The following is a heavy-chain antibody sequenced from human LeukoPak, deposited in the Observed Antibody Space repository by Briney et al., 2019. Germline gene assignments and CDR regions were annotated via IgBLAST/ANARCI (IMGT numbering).Heavy chain of an antibody. D-gene: IGHD3-22*01. CDR2: MNPKSGGT. CDR1: GYTFTGYY. CDR3: ASTHYDSSGYYGY. Sequence: ASVKVSCKASGYTFTGYYVHWVRQAPGQGLEWMGWMNPKSGGTNYAQKLQGRVTMTTDTSTSTAYMELRSLRSEDTAVYYCASTHYDSSGYYGYWGQGTLVTVSS. V-gene: IGHV1-2*02. J-gene: IGHJ4*02.